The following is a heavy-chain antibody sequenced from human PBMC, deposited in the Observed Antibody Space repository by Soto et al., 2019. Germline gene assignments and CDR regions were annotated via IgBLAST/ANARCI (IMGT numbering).Heavy chain of an antibody. D-gene: IGHD3-3*01. V-gene: IGHV3-15*01. CDR2: IKSKTDGGTT. CDR3: TTDPSLEWLLFDY. J-gene: IGHJ4*02. Sequence: GGSLRLSCAASGFTFSNAWMSWVRQAPGKGLEWVGRIKSKTDGGTTDYAAPVKGRFTISRDDSKNTLYLQMNSLKTEDTAVYYCTTDPSLEWLLFDYWGQGTLVTVSS. CDR1: GFTFSNAW.